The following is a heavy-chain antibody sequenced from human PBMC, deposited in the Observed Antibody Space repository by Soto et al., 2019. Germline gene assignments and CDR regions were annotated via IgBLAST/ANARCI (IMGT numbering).Heavy chain of an antibody. Sequence: PSETLSLTCTVSGGSISSGGYYWSWIRQHPGKGLGWIGYIYYSGSTYYNPSLKSRVTISVDTSKNQFSLKLSSVTAADTAVYYCARDSRGGNDYGGNLGFDYWGQGTLVTVSS. CDR2: IYYSGST. J-gene: IGHJ4*02. D-gene: IGHD4-17*01. CDR3: ARDSRGGNDYGGNLGFDY. V-gene: IGHV4-31*03. CDR1: GGSISSGGYY.